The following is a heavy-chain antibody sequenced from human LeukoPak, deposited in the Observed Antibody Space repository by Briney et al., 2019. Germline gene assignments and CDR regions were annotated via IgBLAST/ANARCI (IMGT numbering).Heavy chain of an antibody. CDR3: ARGHRYYSSSGSYLRRDSWFDP. D-gene: IGHD3-10*01. CDR1: GYTFTSYV. CDR2: INAGSGNT. J-gene: IGHJ5*02. V-gene: IGHV1-3*03. Sequence: ASVPVSCKCSGYTFTSYVMHWVRQAPGQRLGWMGWINAGSGNTKYSQEFQGTVTITRDTSASTAYMELSSLRSEDMAVYYCARGHRYYSSSGSYLRRDSWFDPWGQGTLVTVSS.